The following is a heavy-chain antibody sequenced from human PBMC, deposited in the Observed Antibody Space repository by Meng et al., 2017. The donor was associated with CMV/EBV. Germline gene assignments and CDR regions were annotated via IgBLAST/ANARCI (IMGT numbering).Heavy chain of an antibody. D-gene: IGHD1-20*01. J-gene: IGHJ4*02. CDR2: VSWNGGTA. CDR3: ARDNNWNSFDY. CDR1: GFTFDGFG. V-gene: IGHV3-20*04. Sequence: GESLKISCAASGFTFDGFGMSWVRQAPRKGLEWVSGVSWNGGTAGYADSVRGRVTISRDNAKNSLCLQINSLRDEDTALYYCARDNNWNSFDYWGQGTLVTVSS.